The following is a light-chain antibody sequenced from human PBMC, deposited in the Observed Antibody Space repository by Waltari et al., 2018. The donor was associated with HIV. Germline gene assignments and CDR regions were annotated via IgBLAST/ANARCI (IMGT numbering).Light chain of an antibody. V-gene: IGKV3-20*01. CDR2: GAS. J-gene: IGKJ4*01. CDR3: QRYGTSPPLT. Sequence: EIELTQSPGTLSLSPGERATLSCRASQSIASDYLAWYQHKPGQAPRLLIYGASNRATGIPDRFSGSGSGTDFTLTITRLEPEDFAVYYCQRYGTSPPLTFGGGTKVEIK. CDR1: QSIASDY.